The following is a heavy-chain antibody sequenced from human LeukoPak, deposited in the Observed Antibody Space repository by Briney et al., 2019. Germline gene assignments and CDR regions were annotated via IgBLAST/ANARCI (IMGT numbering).Heavy chain of an antibody. V-gene: IGHV4-34*01. CDR3: ARGYGYCSSTSCYLSWFDP. CDR2: INHSGST. J-gene: IGHJ5*02. D-gene: IGHD2-2*01. Sequence: PSETLSLTCAVYGGSFSGYYWSWLRQPPGKGLEWIGEINHSGSTNYNPSLKSRVTISVDTSKNQFSLKLSSVTAADTAVYYCARGYGYCSSTSCYLSWFDPWGQGTLVTVSS. CDR1: GGSFSGYY.